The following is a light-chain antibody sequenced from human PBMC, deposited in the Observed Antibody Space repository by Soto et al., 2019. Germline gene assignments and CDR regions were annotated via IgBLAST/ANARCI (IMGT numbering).Light chain of an antibody. J-gene: IGKJ5*01. V-gene: IGKV1-8*01. CDR2: AAS. Sequence: AIRVTQSPSSLSASTGDRVTITCRASQVISSYLAWYQQKPGKAPKLLIYAASTLQSGVPSRFSGSGSGTDLTLAISRLQSEDFATYYFQKATSFPITFGQGTRLEIK. CDR3: QKATSFPIT. CDR1: QVISSY.